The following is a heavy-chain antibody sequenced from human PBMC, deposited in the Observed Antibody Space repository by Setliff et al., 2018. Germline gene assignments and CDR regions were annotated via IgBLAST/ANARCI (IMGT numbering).Heavy chain of an antibody. D-gene: IGHD3-3*01. J-gene: IGHJ4*02. CDR3: ARGPRHNFWSGYYLVAVNY. CDR2: FDPEDGET. V-gene: IGHV1-24*01. Sequence: ASVKVSCKVSGYTLTELSRHWVRQAPGKGLEWMGGFDPEDGETIYAQKFQGRVTMTEDTSTDTAYMELSSLRSEDTAVYYCARGPRHNFWSGYYLVAVNYWGQGTLVTVSS. CDR1: GYTLTELS.